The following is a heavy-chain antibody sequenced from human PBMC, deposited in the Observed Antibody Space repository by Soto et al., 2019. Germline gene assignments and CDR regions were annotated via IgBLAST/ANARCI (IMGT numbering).Heavy chain of an antibody. J-gene: IGHJ4*02. Sequence: QVQLQQWGAGLLKPSETLSLNCAVTGGSLSGYYWSWIRQPPGKGLEWIGEVKDGGHTNYSPSLRGRVTISSATSHNQFALRLTSVTAADTGVYYCARGQEGVVATHWDQGSLVTVSS. CDR1: GGSLSGYY. CDR3: ARGQEGVVATH. V-gene: IGHV4-34*01. D-gene: IGHD5-12*01. CDR2: VKDGGHT.